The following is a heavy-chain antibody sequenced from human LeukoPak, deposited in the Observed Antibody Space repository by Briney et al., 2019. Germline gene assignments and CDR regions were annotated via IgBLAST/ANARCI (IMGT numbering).Heavy chain of an antibody. CDR2: ISSSSSYI. D-gene: IGHD1-26*01. V-gene: IGHV3-21*01. CDR1: GFTFSSYG. CDR3: ARAYSGTYGLGYYYMGV. Sequence: GGTLRLSCAASGFTFSSYGLSWVRQAPGKGLEWVSSISSSSSYIYYADSVKGRFTISRHNAKNSLYLQMNSLRAEDTAVYYCARAYSGTYGLGYYYMGVWGKGTTVTISS. J-gene: IGHJ6*03.